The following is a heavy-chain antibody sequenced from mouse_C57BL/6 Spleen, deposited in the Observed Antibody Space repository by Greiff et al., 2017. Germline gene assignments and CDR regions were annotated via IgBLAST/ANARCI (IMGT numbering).Heavy chain of an antibody. V-gene: IGHV1-74*01. CDR2: FHPSDSDT. Sequence: VQLQQPGAELVKPGASVKVSCKASGYTFTSYWMHWVKQRPGQGLEWIGRFHPSDSDTNYNQQFKGKATLTVDKSSSTAYIQLSSLTSEDSAVYNCAIPLYYDGCSYIDYWGQGTTLTGSS. D-gene: IGHD1-1*01. CDR3: AIPLYYDGCSYIDY. J-gene: IGHJ2*01. CDR1: GYTFTSYW.